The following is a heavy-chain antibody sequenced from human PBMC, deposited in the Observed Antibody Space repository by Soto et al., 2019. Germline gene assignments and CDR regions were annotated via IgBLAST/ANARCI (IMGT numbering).Heavy chain of an antibody. J-gene: IGHJ4*02. V-gene: IGHV4-34*01. CDR2: INPTGGT. CDR3: ARTRATPASRNLDY. Sequence: QVQLQQWGAGLLKPSETLSLTCAVYGGSFSGYYWSWVRQSPGNGLEWIGGINPTGGTNYNPSLKSRVTISVDTSKDQFSLQLSSVTAADTAVYYCARTRATPASRNLDYWGQGTLVTVSS. CDR1: GGSFSGYY. D-gene: IGHD1-1*01.